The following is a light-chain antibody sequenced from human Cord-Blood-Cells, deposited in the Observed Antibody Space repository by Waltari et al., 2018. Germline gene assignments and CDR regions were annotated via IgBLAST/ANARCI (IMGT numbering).Light chain of an antibody. CDR1: QSVSSN. CDR3: QQYNNWPPFT. V-gene: IGKV3-15*01. Sequence: EIVMTQSPATLSVSPGERATLSCRASQSVSSNVAWYQQKPGQAPRLLIYGASTRATGIPARFSGSGSGTEFTLTISSLQSEDFAVYYWQQYNNWPPFTFGPGTKVDIK. CDR2: GAS. J-gene: IGKJ3*01.